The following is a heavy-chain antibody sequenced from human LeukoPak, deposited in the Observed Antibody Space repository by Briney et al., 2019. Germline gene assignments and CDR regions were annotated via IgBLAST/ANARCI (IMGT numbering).Heavy chain of an antibody. D-gene: IGHD3-3*01. J-gene: IGHJ4*02. CDR2: IWYDGINK. CDR1: GFTFRTFG. Sequence: GGSLRLSCAASGFTFRTFGMHWVRQAPGKGLEWVAIIWYDGINKYCADSVKGRFTISRDNAKNSLYLQMNSLRAEDTALYYCARVLEAAAFDYWGQGTLVTVSS. V-gene: IGHV3-33*01. CDR3: ARVLEAAAFDY.